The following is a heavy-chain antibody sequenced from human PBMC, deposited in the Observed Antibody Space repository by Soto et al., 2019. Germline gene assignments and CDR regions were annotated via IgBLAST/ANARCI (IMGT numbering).Heavy chain of an antibody. CDR1: GLTVSRTQ. D-gene: IGHD6-6*01. CDR3: ARAREPEYSSSIFFDY. Sequence: EVQLVETGGGLIQPGGSLRLSCAASGLTVSRTQMAWVRQVPGKGLQWVSVISSAGSTYYANAVKGRFTISRDISENKIYLDLSRVTGDDTAIYYCARAREPEYSSSIFFDYWGRGILVTVSS. CDR2: ISSAGST. V-gene: IGHV3-53*02. J-gene: IGHJ4*02.